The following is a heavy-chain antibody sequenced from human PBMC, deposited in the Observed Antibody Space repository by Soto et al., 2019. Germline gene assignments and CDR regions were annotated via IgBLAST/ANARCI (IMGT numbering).Heavy chain of an antibody. D-gene: IGHD3-3*01. CDR2: IYYSGST. CDR3: ARSGYRYFDY. Sequence: QVQLLESGPGLVKPSETLSLTCTVSGGSIGSYYWSWIRQPPGKGLEWIGYIYYSGSTNYNPSLKSRVTISVDTSKKQFSLKLSSVTAADTAVYYCARSGYRYFDYWGQGSLVTVSS. J-gene: IGHJ4*02. CDR1: GGSIGSYY. V-gene: IGHV4-59*01.